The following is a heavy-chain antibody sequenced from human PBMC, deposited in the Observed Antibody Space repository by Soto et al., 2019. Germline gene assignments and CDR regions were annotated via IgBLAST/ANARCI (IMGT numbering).Heavy chain of an antibody. D-gene: IGHD4-17*01. V-gene: IGHV1-69*06. Sequence: ASVKVSCKASGGTFSSYRINWVRQAPGQGLEWVGGIVPIYRTANYAQKFQGRVTITADKSTSTAYMELSSLRSEDTAVYYCARAVYGDPSGQNWFDPWGQGTLVTVSS. CDR1: GGTFSSYR. J-gene: IGHJ5*02. CDR2: IVPIYRTA. CDR3: ARAVYGDPSGQNWFDP.